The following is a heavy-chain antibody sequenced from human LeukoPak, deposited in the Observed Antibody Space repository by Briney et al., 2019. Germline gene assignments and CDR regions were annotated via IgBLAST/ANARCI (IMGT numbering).Heavy chain of an antibody. CDR1: GFTFSRYS. D-gene: IGHD6-13*01. CDR3: ATRLTADSYEASDI. J-gene: IGHJ3*02. V-gene: IGHV3-21*06. Sequence: AGSLRLSCAGSGFTFSRYSMIWVRQAPGKGMEWVASIRSGGPHTYHADSVKGRFTVSRDNDKNSLFLQMNSLRAEDTALYYCATRLTADSYEASDIWGQGTMVTVSS. CDR2: IRSGGPHT.